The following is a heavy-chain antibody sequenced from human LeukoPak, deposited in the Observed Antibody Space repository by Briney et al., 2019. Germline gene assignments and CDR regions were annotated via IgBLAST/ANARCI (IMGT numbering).Heavy chain of an antibody. CDR1: GGSISSGDHY. Sequence: SQTLSLTCTVSGGSISSGDHYWSWIRQPPGKGLEWIGYIYYSGSTYFNPALQSRLTISVDPSNNQFSLQLSSVTAADPAVYYCASGHFGVVRAFDYWGQGTLVTVSS. D-gene: IGHD3-3*01. V-gene: IGHV4-30-4*08. CDR2: IYYSGST. J-gene: IGHJ4*02. CDR3: ASGHFGVVRAFDY.